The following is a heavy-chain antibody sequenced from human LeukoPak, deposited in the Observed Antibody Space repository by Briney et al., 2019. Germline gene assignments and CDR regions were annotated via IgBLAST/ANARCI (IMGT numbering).Heavy chain of an antibody. Sequence: PSETLSLTCTVSGGSISSSSYYWGWIRQPPGKGLEWIGSIYYSGSTYYNPSLKSRVTISVDTSKNQFSLKLSSVTAADTAVYYCAREEYSSSWQIRAIRWFDPWGQGTLVTVSS. D-gene: IGHD6-13*01. CDR3: AREEYSSSWQIRAIRWFDP. V-gene: IGHV4-39*07. CDR1: GGSISSSSYY. CDR2: IYYSGST. J-gene: IGHJ5*02.